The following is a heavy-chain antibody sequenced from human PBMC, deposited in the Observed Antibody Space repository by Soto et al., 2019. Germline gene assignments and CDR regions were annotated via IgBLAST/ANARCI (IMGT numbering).Heavy chain of an antibody. CDR1: GFTFSSYA. V-gene: IGHV3-23*01. D-gene: IGHD6-13*01. CDR3: AKGQQLDLGHFQH. Sequence: EVQLLESGGGLVQPGGSLRLSCAASGFTFSSYAMSWVRQAPGKGLEWVSAISGSGGSTYYADSVKGRFTISRDNSKNKLYLQMNSLRAEDTAVYYCAKGQQLDLGHFQHWGQGTLVTVSS. CDR2: ISGSGGST. J-gene: IGHJ1*01.